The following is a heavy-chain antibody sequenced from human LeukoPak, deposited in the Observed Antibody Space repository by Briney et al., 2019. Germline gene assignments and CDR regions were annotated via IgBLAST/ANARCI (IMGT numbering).Heavy chain of an antibody. J-gene: IGHJ4*02. V-gene: IGHV1-2*02. CDR3: ARANFWSGYYADY. CDR2: INPNSGGT. Sequence: ASVKVSCKASGYTFTGYYMHWVRQAPGQGLEWMGWINPNSGGTNYAQKFQGRVTMTRDTSISTAYMELSRLISDDTAVYYCARANFWSGYYADYWGQGTLVTVSS. CDR1: GYTFTGYY. D-gene: IGHD3-3*01.